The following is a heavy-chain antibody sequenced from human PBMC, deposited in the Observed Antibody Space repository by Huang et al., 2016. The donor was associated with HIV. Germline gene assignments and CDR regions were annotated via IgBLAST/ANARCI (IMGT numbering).Heavy chain of an antibody. CDR3: ARRRTHFTFDY. V-gene: IGHV4-39*01. CDR1: DGSLNSGKYY. CDR2: IFYTGSA. J-gene: IGHJ4*02. Sequence: DGSLNSGKYYWGWIRQSPGKGLEWIGSIFYTGSAHYNPSLERRVTIFVDSSKSQLSVRLRSVTAADTAVYYCARRRTHFTFDYWGQGTLVTVSS.